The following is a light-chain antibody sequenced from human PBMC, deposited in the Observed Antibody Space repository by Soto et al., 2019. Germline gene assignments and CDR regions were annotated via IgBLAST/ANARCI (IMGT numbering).Light chain of an antibody. CDR3: CSYAGSYTVV. CDR1: SSDVGGYNY. V-gene: IGLV2-11*01. CDR2: DVS. J-gene: IGLJ2*01. Sequence: QSALTQPRSVSGSPGQSATISCTGTSSDVGGYNYVSWYQQHPGKAPKLMIYDVSKRPSGVPDRFSGSKSGNTASLTISGLQAEDEADYYCCSYAGSYTVVFGGGTKLTVL.